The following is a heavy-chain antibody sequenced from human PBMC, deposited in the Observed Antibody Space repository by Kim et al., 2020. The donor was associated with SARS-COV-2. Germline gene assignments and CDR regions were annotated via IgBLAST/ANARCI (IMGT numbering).Heavy chain of an antibody. CDR1: GGSISNNSYY. V-gene: IGHV4-39*07. D-gene: IGHD3-10*01. J-gene: IGHJ3*02. Sequence: SETLSLTCAVSGGSISNNSYYWGWIRQPPGKGLEWIGSIYYIGSTYYNPSLKSRVIISVDTSKNQFSLRLSSVTAADTAVYYCARDSLSLYYYGSGTYYNDDAFDIWGQGTMVTVSS. CDR2: IYYIGST. CDR3: ARDSLSLYYYGSGTYYNDDAFDI.